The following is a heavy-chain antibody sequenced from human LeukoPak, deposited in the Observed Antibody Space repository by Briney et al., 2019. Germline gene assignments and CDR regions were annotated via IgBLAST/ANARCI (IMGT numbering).Heavy chain of an antibody. CDR2: ISGSGGST. CDR3: ANHAMDGYTPLDY. Sequence: QAGGSLRLSCAASGFTFSSYAMSWVRQAPGKGLEWVSAISGSGGSTYYADSVKGRFTISRDNSKNTLYLQMNSLRAEDTAVYYCANHAMDGYTPLDYWGQGTLVTVSS. J-gene: IGHJ4*02. CDR1: GFTFSSYA. V-gene: IGHV3-23*01. D-gene: IGHD3-16*01.